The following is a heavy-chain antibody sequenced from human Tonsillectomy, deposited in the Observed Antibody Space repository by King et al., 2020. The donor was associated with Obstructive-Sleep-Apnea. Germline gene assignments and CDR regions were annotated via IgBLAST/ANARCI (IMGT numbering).Heavy chain of an antibody. J-gene: IGHJ5*02. CDR1: GYTFTSYD. CDR2: MNPNRGNT. D-gene: IGHD3-10*01. CDR3: ARGMVRGAAFDP. Sequence: QLVQSGAEVKKPGASVKVSCKASGYTFTSYDINWVRQATGQGLEWMGWMNPNRGNTGYAQKFQGRVTMTRNTSISTAYMELSSLRSEDKAVSYCARGMVRGAAFDPWGQGTLVTVSS. V-gene: IGHV1-8*01.